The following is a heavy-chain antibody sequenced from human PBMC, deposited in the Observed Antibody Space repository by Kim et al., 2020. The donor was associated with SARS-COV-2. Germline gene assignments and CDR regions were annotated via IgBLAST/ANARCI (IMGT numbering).Heavy chain of an antibody. CDR1: GDYISSPTYY. CDR2: IYYSGSA. Sequence: SETLSLTCSDSGDYISSPTYYWGWIRQSPGKRLEWIGSIYYSGSAKYNPSLKSRVSISVDTSKNQFSLKVSSVTAADTAVYSCARHFDYPTAFDIWGQGT. CDR3: ARHFDYPTAFDI. V-gene: IGHV4-39*01. D-gene: IGHD3-10*01. J-gene: IGHJ3*02.